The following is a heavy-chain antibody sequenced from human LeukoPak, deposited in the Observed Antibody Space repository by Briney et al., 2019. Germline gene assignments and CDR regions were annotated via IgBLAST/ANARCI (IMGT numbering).Heavy chain of an antibody. J-gene: IGHJ3*02. CDR3: ARDVSGARWGAFDI. CDR1: GGSFSSYY. Sequence: KPSETLSLTCKVSGGSFSSYYWSWIRQAPGKGLEWIGNIYDSGSTNYNPTLKSRVTISLDTSKNQFSLKLRSVTAADTAVYYCARDVSGARWGAFDIWGQGAMVTVSS. D-gene: IGHD5-24*01. V-gene: IGHV4-59*01. CDR2: IYDSGST.